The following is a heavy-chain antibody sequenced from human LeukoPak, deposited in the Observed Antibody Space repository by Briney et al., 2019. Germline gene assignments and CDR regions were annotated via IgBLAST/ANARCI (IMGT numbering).Heavy chain of an antibody. CDR1: GFTFSSYW. V-gene: IGHV3-74*01. Sequence: PGGSLRLSCAASGFTFSSYWMHWVRQAPGKGLVWVSRINSDGSSTSYADSVKGRFTISRDNAKNTLYLQMNSLRAEDTAVYYCAREKEYNWNDDAPYFDYWGQGTLVTVSS. CDR2: INSDGSST. D-gene: IGHD1-20*01. CDR3: AREKEYNWNDDAPYFDY. J-gene: IGHJ4*02.